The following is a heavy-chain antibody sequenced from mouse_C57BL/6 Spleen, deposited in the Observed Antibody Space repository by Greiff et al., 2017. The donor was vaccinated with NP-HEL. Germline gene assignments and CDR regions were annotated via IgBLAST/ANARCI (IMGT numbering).Heavy chain of an antibody. CDR3: ARDGTTVVATPFAY. J-gene: IGHJ3*01. V-gene: IGHV5-4*01. Sequence: EVQRVESGGGLVKPGGSLKLSCAASGFTFSSYAMSWVRQTPEKRLEWVATISDGGSYTYYPDNVKGRFTISRDNAKNNLYLQMSRLKSEDTAMYYCARDGTTVVATPFAYWGQGTLVTVSA. CDR1: GFTFSSYA. D-gene: IGHD1-1*01. CDR2: ISDGGSYT.